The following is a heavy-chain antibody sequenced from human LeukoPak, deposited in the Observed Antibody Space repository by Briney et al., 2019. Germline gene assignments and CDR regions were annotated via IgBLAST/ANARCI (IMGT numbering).Heavy chain of an antibody. Sequence: GGSLRLSCAASGFTFSSYALSWVRQAPGKGLEWVSAISDSGGSTYYADSVKGRFTISRDNSKNTLYLQMNSLRAEDTAVYYCATYHFWGGYGVGYWGQGTLVTVSS. CDR3: ATYHFWGGYGVGY. J-gene: IGHJ4*02. V-gene: IGHV3-23*01. CDR2: ISDSGGST. D-gene: IGHD3-3*01. CDR1: GFTFSSYA.